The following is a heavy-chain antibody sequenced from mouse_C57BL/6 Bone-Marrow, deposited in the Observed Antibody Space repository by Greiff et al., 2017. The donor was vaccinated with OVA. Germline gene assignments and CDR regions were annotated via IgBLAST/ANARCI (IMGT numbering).Heavy chain of an antibody. J-gene: IGHJ2*01. CDR3: ARGYYFDY. V-gene: IGHV1-4*01. Sequence: VQLQQSGAELARPGASVKMSCKASGYTFTSYTMHWVKQRPGQGLEWIGYIDPSSDYTKYNQKFKDKATLTAEKSSSTAYMKLSSLTSEDSAVYYCARGYYFDYWGQGTTLTVSS. CDR1: GYTFTSYT. CDR2: IDPSSDYT.